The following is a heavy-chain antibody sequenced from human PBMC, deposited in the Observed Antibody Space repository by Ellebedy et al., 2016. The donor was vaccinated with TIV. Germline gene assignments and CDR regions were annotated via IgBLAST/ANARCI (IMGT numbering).Heavy chain of an antibody. J-gene: IGHJ6*03. V-gene: IGHV3-23*01. D-gene: IGHD6-13*01. Sequence: PGGSLRLSCAASGFTFSSYAMSWVRQAPGKGLEWVSVISGSGGSTYYADSVKGRFTISIDNSKNTLYVQMNSLRAEDTAVYYCAKAGSSSWSEFPAYFYYSLDVWGKGTTVSVSS. CDR2: ISGSGGST. CDR1: GFTFSSYA. CDR3: AKAGSSSWSEFPAYFYYSLDV.